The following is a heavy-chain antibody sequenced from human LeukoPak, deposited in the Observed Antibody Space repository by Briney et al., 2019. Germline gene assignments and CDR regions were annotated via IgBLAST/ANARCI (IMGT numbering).Heavy chain of an antibody. J-gene: IGHJ6*03. V-gene: IGHV4-39*01. CDR1: GGSISSSSYY. Sequence: SETLSLTCTVSGGSISSSSYYWGWIRQPPGKGLEWIGSMYYSGSTYYNPSLKSRVTISVDTSKNQFSLKLSSVTAADTAVYNCARQVTWGGYGYYLYYYYMDVWGKGTTVTVSS. D-gene: IGHD3-3*01. CDR3: ARQVTWGGYGYYLYYYYMDV. CDR2: MYYSGST.